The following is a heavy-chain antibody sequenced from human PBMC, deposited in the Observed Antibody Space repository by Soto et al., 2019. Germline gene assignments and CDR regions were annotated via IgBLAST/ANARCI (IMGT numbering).Heavy chain of an antibody. CDR3: ARDVGGNCRGMDV. J-gene: IGHJ6*02. V-gene: IGHV4-61*01. Sequence: PSETLSLTCTVSGGTVSSDSYCWGWLRPPPGKGLEWTAYIYYSGSINYNPALKSRVTISVDTSKNQFSLKLSSVRAEDTAVHYCARDVGGNCRGMDVWGQGTTVTVSS. D-gene: IGHD2-21*01. CDR1: GGTVSSDSYC. CDR2: IYYSGSI.